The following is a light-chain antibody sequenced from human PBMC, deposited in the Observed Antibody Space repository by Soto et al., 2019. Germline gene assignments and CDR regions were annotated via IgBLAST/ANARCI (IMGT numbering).Light chain of an antibody. V-gene: IGLV2-14*01. CDR3: SSYVSSSTFVV. Sequence: QSALTQPASVSGSPGQSITISCTGTSRDVGGYNYVSWHQQHPGKAPKVTITEVSNRPSGVSNRFSGSKSGNTASLTISGLQAEDEADYYCSSYVSSSTFVVFGGGTKVTVL. CDR2: EVS. CDR1: SRDVGGYNY. J-gene: IGLJ2*01.